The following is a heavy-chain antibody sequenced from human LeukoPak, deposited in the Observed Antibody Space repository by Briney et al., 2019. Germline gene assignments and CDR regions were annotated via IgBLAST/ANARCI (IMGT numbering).Heavy chain of an antibody. Sequence: SPSETLSLTCTVSGGSISSGSYYWSWIRQPAGKGLEWIGRIYTSGSTNYNPSLKSRVTISVDTSKNQFSLRLSSVTAADTAVYYCARHLGIQLWFLDYWGQGTLVTVSS. CDR2: IYTSGST. CDR3: ARHLGIQLWFLDY. D-gene: IGHD5-18*01. V-gene: IGHV4-61*02. J-gene: IGHJ4*02. CDR1: GGSISSGSYY.